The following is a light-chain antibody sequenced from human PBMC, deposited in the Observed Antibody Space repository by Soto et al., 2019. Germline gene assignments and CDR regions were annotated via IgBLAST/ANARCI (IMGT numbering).Light chain of an antibody. V-gene: IGKV3-15*01. CDR1: QSVSSN. J-gene: IGKJ1*01. CDR2: GAS. CDR3: QQYNNGWT. Sequence: IVMTQSPATLSVSPGERATLSCRASQSVSSNLAWYQQKPGQAPRRLIYGASTRATGIPARFSGSGSGTEFTLTISSLQSEDFAVYYCQQYNNGWTFGQGTKVEIK.